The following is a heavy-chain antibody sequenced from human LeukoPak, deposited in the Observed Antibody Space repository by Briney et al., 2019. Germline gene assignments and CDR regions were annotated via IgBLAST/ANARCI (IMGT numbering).Heavy chain of an antibody. CDR3: TRDPLGVGWFDP. CDR2: ISAYNGNT. CDR1: GYTFTSYG. D-gene: IGHD2-2*01. J-gene: IGHJ5*02. V-gene: IGHV1-18*01. Sequence: ASVKVTCKASGYTFTSYGISWVRQAPGQGLEWMGWISAYNGNTNYAQKLQGRVTMTTDTSTSTAYMELRSLRSDDTAVYYCTRDPLGVGWFDPWGQGTLVTVSS.